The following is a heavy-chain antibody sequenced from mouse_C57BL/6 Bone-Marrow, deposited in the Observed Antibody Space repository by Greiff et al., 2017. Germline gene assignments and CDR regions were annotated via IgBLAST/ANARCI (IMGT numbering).Heavy chain of an antibody. CDR1: GFTFSSYG. Sequence: EVKLMESGGDLVKPGGSLKLSCAASGFTFSSYGMSWVRQTPDKRLEWVATISSGGSYTYYPDSVKGRFTISRDNAKNTLYLQMSSLKSEDTAMYYCARQGDYVAYWGQGTLVTVSA. CDR2: ISSGGSYT. D-gene: IGHD2-4*01. CDR3: ARQGDYVAY. V-gene: IGHV5-6*01. J-gene: IGHJ3*01.